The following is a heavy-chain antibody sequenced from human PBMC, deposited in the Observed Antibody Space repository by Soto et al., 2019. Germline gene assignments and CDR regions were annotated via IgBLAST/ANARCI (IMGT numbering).Heavy chain of an antibody. CDR3: ARDAPGEAPY. CDR2: INHRGTT. D-gene: IGHD2-2*01. CDR1: GGSITNGDYY. V-gene: IGHV4-31*03. Sequence: QVQLQESGPGLVRPSQTLSLTCTVSGGSITNGDYYWNWIRQHPGKGLEWIGYINHRGTTFYNPSLKSRVFISVETSKNQFSLNLSSVTAADTAVYFCARDAPGEAPYWGQGTLVTVSS. J-gene: IGHJ4*02.